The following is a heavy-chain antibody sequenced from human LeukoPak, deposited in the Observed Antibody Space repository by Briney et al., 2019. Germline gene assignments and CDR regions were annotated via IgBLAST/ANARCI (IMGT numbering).Heavy chain of an antibody. Sequence: PSETLSLTCAVYGVSLSGYYWSWIRQPPGKGLEWIGEINHSGSTNYNPSLKSRVTISVDMSKNQFSLKLTSVTAADTAVYYCARGVQYSSNWYFDLWGRGTLVTVSS. CDR1: GVSLSGYY. D-gene: IGHD6-13*01. CDR2: INHSGST. V-gene: IGHV4-34*01. CDR3: ARGVQYSSNWYFDL. J-gene: IGHJ2*01.